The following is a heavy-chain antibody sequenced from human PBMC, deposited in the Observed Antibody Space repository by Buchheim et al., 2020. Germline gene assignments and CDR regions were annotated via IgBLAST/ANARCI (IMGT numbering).Heavy chain of an antibody. CDR3: ARREIFGVVIPLYGMDV. CDR2: ISSSSSYT. CDR1: GFTFSDYY. D-gene: IGHD3-3*01. V-gene: IGHV3-11*06. Sequence: QVQLVESGGGLVKPGGSLRLSCAASGFTFSDYYMSWIRQAPGKGLEWVSYISSSSSYTNYADSVKGRFTISRDNAKNSLYLQMNSLRAEDTAVYYCARREIFGVVIPLYGMDVWGQGTT. J-gene: IGHJ6*02.